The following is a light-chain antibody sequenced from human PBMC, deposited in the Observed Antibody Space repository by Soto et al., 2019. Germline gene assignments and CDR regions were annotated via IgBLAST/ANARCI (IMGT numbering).Light chain of an antibody. V-gene: IGKV1-5*03. J-gene: IGKJ1*01. CDR3: QHYNSYSEA. Sequence: DIQMTQAPSTRSASVEDRVTITCRASQSISSWLAWYQQKPGKAPKLLIYKASTLKSGVPSRFSGSGSGTEFTLTISSLQPDDFATYYCQHYNSYSEAFGQGTKVDIK. CDR1: QSISSW. CDR2: KAS.